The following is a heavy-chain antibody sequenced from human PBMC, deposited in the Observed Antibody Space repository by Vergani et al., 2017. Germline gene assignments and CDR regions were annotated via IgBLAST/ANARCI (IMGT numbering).Heavy chain of an antibody. CDR1: GYTFTSYY. Sequence: QVQLVQSGAEVKKPGASVKVSCKASGYTFTSYYMHWVRQAPGQGLEWMGIINPSGGSTSYAQKFQGRVTMTRDTSTSTVYMELSSLRSEDTAVYYCARGGVLYCSGGSCYSEYFQHWGQGTLVTVSS. CDR3: ARGGVLYCSGGSCYSEYFQH. CDR2: INPSGGST. V-gene: IGHV1-46*01. D-gene: IGHD2-15*01. J-gene: IGHJ1*01.